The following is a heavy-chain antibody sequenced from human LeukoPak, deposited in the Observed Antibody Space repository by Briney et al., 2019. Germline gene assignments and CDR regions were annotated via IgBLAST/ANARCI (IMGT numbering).Heavy chain of an antibody. V-gene: IGHV3-30-3*02. D-gene: IGHD4-23*01. Sequence: PGGSLRLSCAASGFTFSSSAMHWVHQTPGKGLEWVAVISYDGTNKYYADSVRGRFTISRDNSKNTLYLQMNSLRAEDTAVYYCAKFGIYGGNSDAFDIWGQGTMVTVSS. CDR2: ISYDGTNK. J-gene: IGHJ3*02. CDR1: GFTFSSSA. CDR3: AKFGIYGGNSDAFDI.